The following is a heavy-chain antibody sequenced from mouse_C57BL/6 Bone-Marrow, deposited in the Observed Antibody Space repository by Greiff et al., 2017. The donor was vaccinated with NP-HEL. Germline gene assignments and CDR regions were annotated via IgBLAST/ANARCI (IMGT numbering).Heavy chain of an antibody. Sequence: VKLMESGAELARPGASVKLSCKASGYTFTSYGISWVKQRTGQGLEWIGEIYPRSGNTYYNEKFKGKATLTADKSSSTAYMELRSLTSEDSAVYFCARTGTPFAYWGQGTLVTVSA. V-gene: IGHV1-81*01. CDR3: ARTGTPFAY. J-gene: IGHJ3*01. CDR1: GYTFTSYG. CDR2: IYPRSGNT. D-gene: IGHD4-1*01.